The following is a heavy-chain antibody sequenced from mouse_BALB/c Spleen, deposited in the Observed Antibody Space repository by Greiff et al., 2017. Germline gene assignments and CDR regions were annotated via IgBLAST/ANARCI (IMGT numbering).Heavy chain of an antibody. Sequence: VQLKQSGPELVKPGASVKMSCKASGYTFTSYVMHWVKQKPGQGLEWIGYINPYNDGTKYNEKFKGKATLTSDKSSSTAYMELSSLTSEDSAVYYCARGGDYDVRTFDYWGQGTTLTVSS. CDR2: INPYNDGT. D-gene: IGHD2-4*01. CDR3: ARGGDYDVRTFDY. V-gene: IGHV1-14*01. CDR1: GYTFTSYV. J-gene: IGHJ2*01.